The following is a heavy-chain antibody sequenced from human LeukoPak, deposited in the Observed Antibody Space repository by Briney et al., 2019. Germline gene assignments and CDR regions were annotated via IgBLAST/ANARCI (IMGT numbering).Heavy chain of an antibody. V-gene: IGHV3-64*01. CDR3: ASGATIFGVPRSFIDI. Sequence: GGSLRLSCAASGFTFSSYAMHWVRQAPGKGLEYVSAISSNGGSTYYANSVKGRFTISRDNSKNTLYLQMGSLRAEDMAVYYSASGATIFGVPRSFIDIWRQGTMVTVSS. D-gene: IGHD3-3*01. CDR1: GFTFSSYA. J-gene: IGHJ3*02. CDR2: ISSNGGST.